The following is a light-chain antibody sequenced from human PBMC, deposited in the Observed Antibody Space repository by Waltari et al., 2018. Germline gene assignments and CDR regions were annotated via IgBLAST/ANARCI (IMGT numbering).Light chain of an antibody. V-gene: IGKV1-12*01. CDR3: QQANSFPIT. Sequence: DIQMTQSPSSVSASVGDGVTITCRAVQDISSWLAWYQQKPGKAPNLLIYDGYSLQSGVPSRFSGSGSGTVFTLTISSLQPEDFATYYCQQANSFPITFGQGTRLEIK. CDR2: DGY. J-gene: IGKJ5*01. CDR1: QDISSW.